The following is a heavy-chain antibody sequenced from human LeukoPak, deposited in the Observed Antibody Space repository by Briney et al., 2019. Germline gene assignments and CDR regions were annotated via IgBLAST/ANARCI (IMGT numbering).Heavy chain of an antibody. D-gene: IGHD6-19*01. CDR2: IWYDGSNK. V-gene: IGHV3-33*06. Sequence: GGSLRLSCAASGFTFSSYGMHWVRQAPGKGLEWVAVIWYDGSNKYYADSVKGRFTISRDNSKNTLYLQMNSLRAEDTAVYYCAKPLSSGWYLDYFDSWGQGTLVTVSS. J-gene: IGHJ4*02. CDR3: AKPLSSGWYLDYFDS. CDR1: GFTFSSYG.